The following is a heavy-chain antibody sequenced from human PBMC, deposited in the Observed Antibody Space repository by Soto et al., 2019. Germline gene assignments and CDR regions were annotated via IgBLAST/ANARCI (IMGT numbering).Heavy chain of an antibody. Sequence: SETLSLTCAVSGGSISSSNWWSWVRQPPGKGLEWIGEIYHRGSTNYNPSLKSRVTISVDKSKNQFSLKLSSVTAADTAVYYCARSAYYYDSSGYYYYWGQGTLVTVS. J-gene: IGHJ4*02. D-gene: IGHD3-22*01. CDR1: GGSISSSNW. V-gene: IGHV4-4*02. CDR3: ARSAYYYDSSGYYYY. CDR2: IYHRGST.